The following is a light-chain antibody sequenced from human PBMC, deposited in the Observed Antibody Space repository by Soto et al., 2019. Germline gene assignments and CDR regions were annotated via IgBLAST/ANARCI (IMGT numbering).Light chain of an antibody. CDR2: GAY. J-gene: IGKJ1*01. V-gene: IGKV3-15*01. CDR3: QHYSNWPWT. Sequence: EIVMTQSPATLSVSPGERATLSCRASQSLSSDLAWYQQKPGQTPRLLIYGAYTRADGISARFMGSGSGTEFTLTISSLQSEDFALYYCQHYSNWPWTFGQGTKVEI. CDR1: QSLSSD.